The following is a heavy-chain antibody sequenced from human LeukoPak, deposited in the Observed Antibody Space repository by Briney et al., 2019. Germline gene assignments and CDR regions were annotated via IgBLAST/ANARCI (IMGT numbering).Heavy chain of an antibody. V-gene: IGHV3-33*01. CDR3: ARETLAVAGTWWFDP. CDR2: IWYDGFNK. D-gene: IGHD6-19*01. Sequence: PGRSLRLSCAASGFTFSSYVMHWVRQAPGKGLEWVAVIWYDGFNKYYADSVKGRFTISRDNSKNTLYLQMNSLRAEDTAVYYCARETLAVAGTWWFDPWGQGTLVTVSS. CDR1: GFTFSSYV. J-gene: IGHJ5*02.